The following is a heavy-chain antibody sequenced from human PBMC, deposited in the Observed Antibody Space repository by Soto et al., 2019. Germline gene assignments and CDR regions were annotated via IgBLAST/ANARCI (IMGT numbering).Heavy chain of an antibody. D-gene: IGHD2-2*01. V-gene: IGHV3-21*01. Sequence: GGSLRLSCAASGFTFSSYSMNWVRRAPGKGLEWVSSISSSSSFIYYADSMKGRFTISRDNAKNSLYLQMNSLRAEDTAVYYCARDAARYCSSTSCPYDYWGQGILVTVSS. J-gene: IGHJ4*02. CDR3: ARDAARYCSSTSCPYDY. CDR1: GFTFSSYS. CDR2: ISSSSSFI.